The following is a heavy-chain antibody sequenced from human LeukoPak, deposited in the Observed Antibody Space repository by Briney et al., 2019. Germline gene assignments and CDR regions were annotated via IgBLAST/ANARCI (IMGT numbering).Heavy chain of an antibody. CDR2: IYYSGST. CDR1: GGSISSGGYY. Sequence: PSETLSLTCTVSGGSISSGGYYWSWIRQHPGKGLEWIGYIYYSGSTYYNPSLKSRVTISVDTSKNQFSLKLSPVTAADTAVYYCARSPYSNYGSLYYYYYGMDVWGQGTTVTVSS. J-gene: IGHJ6*02. D-gene: IGHD4-11*01. CDR3: ARSPYSNYGSLYYYYYGMDV. V-gene: IGHV4-31*03.